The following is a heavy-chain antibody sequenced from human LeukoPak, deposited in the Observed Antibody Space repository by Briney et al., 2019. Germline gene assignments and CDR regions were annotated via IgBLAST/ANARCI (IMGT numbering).Heavy chain of an antibody. Sequence: GRSLRLSCAASGFIFDDYAMHWVRQAPGKGLEWVSGISWDSAGIGYADSVKGRFTISRDNAKNSLYLQMNSLRAEDTALYYCAVDNCAGGNCYLTYWGQGTLVTVSS. CDR1: GFIFDDYA. J-gene: IGHJ4*02. CDR3: AVDNCAGGNCYLTY. D-gene: IGHD2-15*01. V-gene: IGHV3-9*01. CDR2: ISWDSAGI.